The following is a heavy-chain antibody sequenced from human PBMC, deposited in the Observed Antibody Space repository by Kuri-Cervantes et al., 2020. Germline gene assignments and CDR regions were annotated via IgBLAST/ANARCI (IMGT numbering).Heavy chain of an antibody. J-gene: IGHJ3*02. CDR3: ARVPITGTTGGAFDI. CDR1: GGSISSYY. Sequence: ESLKISCTVSGGSISSYYWSWIRQPPGKGLEWIGYIYYSGSTNYNPSLKSRVTISVDTSKNQFSLKLSSVTAADTAVYYCARVPITGTTGGAFDIWGQGTMVTVSS. CDR2: IYYSGST. D-gene: IGHD1-20*01. V-gene: IGHV4-59*12.